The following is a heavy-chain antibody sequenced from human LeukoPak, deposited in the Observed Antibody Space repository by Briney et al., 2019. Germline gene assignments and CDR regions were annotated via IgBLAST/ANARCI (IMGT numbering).Heavy chain of an antibody. CDR1: GYTFTSYG. V-gene: IGHV1-18*01. J-gene: IGHJ4*02. Sequence: ASVKVSCKASGYTFTSYGISWVRQAPGQGLEWMGWISAYNGNTNYAQKLQGRVTMTTDTSTSTAYMELRSLRSDDTAVYYCARDRICGGDCYSVPVYWGQGTLVTVSS. CDR2: ISAYNGNT. D-gene: IGHD2-21*02. CDR3: ARDRICGGDCYSVPVY.